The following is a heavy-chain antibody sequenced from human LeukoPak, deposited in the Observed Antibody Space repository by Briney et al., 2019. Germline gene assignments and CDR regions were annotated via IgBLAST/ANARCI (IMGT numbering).Heavy chain of an antibody. J-gene: IGHJ6*02. D-gene: IGHD3-10*01. Sequence: ASVKVSCKASGYTFTSYYMHWVRQAPGQGLEWMGIINPSGGSASYAQKFQGRVTMTRDTSTSTVYMEVSSLRSDDTAVYYCVRDRGEWIDQYYGMDVWGQGTTVTVSS. CDR1: GYTFTSYY. CDR2: INPSGGSA. CDR3: VRDRGEWIDQYYGMDV. V-gene: IGHV1-46*01.